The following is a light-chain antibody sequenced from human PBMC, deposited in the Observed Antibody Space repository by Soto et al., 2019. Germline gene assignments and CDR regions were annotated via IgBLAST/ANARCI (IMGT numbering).Light chain of an antibody. J-gene: IGKJ2*02. Sequence: EIVLTQSPGTLSLSPGERATLSCRASQSVSSTYLIWYQQKPGQAPRLLIYGASSRATGVPDRFSGGGSGTDFTLTISRLEPEDFAVYYCQQYSNSPSTFGQGTKVDIK. CDR3: QQYSNSPST. V-gene: IGKV3-20*01. CDR2: GAS. CDR1: QSVSSTY.